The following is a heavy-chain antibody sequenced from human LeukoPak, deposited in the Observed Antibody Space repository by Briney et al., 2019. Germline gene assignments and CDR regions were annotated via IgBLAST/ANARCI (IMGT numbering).Heavy chain of an antibody. CDR2: INAGNGNT. V-gene: IGHV1-3*01. D-gene: IGHD2-2*01. Sequence: GASVKVPCKASGYTFTSYAMHWVRQAPGQRLEWMGWINAGNGNTKYSQKFQGRVAITRDTSASTAYMELSSLRSEDTAVYYCARDRIVVVPAARERGWFDPWGQGTLVTVSS. CDR1: GYTFTSYA. CDR3: ARDRIVVVPAARERGWFDP. J-gene: IGHJ5*02.